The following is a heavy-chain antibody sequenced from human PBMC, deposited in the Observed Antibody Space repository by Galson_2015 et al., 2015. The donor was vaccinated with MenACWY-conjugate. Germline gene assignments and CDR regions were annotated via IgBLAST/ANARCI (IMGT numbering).Heavy chain of an antibody. CDR1: GFTFSSYA. D-gene: IGHD3-22*01. CDR2: ISGSGGST. V-gene: IGHV3-23*01. J-gene: IGHJ4*01. Sequence: SLRLSCAASGFTFSSYAMSWVRQAPGKGLEWVSAISGSGGSTYYADSVKGRFTISRDNSKNTLYLQMNSLRAEDTAVYYCAKVTSGGNYYDSSGCPHDGYYWG. CDR3: AKVTSGGNYYDSSGCPHDGYY.